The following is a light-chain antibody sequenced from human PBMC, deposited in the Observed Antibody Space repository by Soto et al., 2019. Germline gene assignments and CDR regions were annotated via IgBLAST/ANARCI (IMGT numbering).Light chain of an antibody. CDR1: QSLLSSDGDTF. J-gene: IGKJ1*01. CDR2: KVS. CDR3: MQGTHWPPWT. V-gene: IGKV2-30*01. Sequence: DVVMTQSPLSLPVTLGQPASISCRSSQSLLSSDGDTFLNWFHRRPGQSPRRLIYKVSNRDYGVPDRFSGSGSGTNLTLTISRVEAEDVGVYYCMQGTHWPPWTFGQGTKVEI.